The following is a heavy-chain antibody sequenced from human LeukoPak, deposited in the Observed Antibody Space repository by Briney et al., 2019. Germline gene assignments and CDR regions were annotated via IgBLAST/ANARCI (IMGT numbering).Heavy chain of an antibody. Sequence: SETLSLTCAVYGGSFSGYYWSWIRQPPGKGLEWIGEVNHSGSTNYNPSLKSRVTMSVDTSKNQFSLKLSSVTAADTAVYYCASHSDDAFDIWGQGTMVTVSS. CDR2: VNHSGST. D-gene: IGHD6-13*01. CDR1: GGSFSGYY. V-gene: IGHV4-34*01. CDR3: ASHSDDAFDI. J-gene: IGHJ3*02.